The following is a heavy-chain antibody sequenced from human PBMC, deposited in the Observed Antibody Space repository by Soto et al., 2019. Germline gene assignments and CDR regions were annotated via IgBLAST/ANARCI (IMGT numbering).Heavy chain of an antibody. CDR2: IFPGSGGP. D-gene: IGHD6-19*01. V-gene: IGHV1-2*02. CDR1: GYTFTTYF. CDR3: AREWLRATDY. J-gene: IGHJ4*02. Sequence: QVQLVQSGAEVVKPGASVKVSCKASGYTFTTYFLHWVRQAPGPGLEWLGWIFPGSGGPNYAQKFQGRVTMTRDTSINTAYMELRTLTSDDTGVYYCAREWLRATDYWGQGALITVSS.